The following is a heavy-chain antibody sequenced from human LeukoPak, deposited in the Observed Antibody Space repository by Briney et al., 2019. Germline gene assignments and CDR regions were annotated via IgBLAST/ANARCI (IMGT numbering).Heavy chain of an antibody. J-gene: IGHJ4*02. CDR1: GFTFSSYG. Sequence: PGGSLRLSCAASGFTFSSYGMHWVRQAPGKGLEGVAVIWYDGNNKYYADSVKGRFTISRDNSKNTLYLQMNSLRAEDTAVYYCAKDDYGGNSGMDYWGQGTLVTVSS. V-gene: IGHV3-33*06. CDR2: IWYDGNNK. D-gene: IGHD4-23*01. CDR3: AKDDYGGNSGMDY.